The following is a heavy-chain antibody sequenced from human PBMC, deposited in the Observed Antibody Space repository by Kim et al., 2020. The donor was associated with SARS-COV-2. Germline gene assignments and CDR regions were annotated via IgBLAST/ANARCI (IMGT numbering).Heavy chain of an antibody. Sequence: ASVKVSCKVSGYTLTELSMHWVRQAPGKGLEWMGGFDPEDGETIYAQKFQGRVTMTEDTSTDTAYMELSSLRSEDTAVYYCATGNMVRGVIIPPDVWGQGTTVTVSS. CDR1: GYTLTELS. J-gene: IGHJ6*02. CDR3: ATGNMVRGVIIPPDV. CDR2: FDPEDGET. D-gene: IGHD3-10*01. V-gene: IGHV1-24*01.